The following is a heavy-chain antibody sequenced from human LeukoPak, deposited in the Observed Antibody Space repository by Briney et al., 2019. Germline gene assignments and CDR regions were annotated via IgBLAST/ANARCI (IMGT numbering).Heavy chain of an antibody. CDR2: IKQDGSEK. V-gene: IGHV3-7*01. D-gene: IGHD1-14*01. CDR1: GFTFSSYW. J-gene: IGHJ3*02. Sequence: GGSLRLSCAASGFTFSSYWMSWVRQAPGKGLEWVANIKQDGSEKYYVDSVKGRFTISRDNAKNSLYLQMNSLRAEDTAVYYCARFYRSRNDAFDIWGQGTMVTVSS. CDR3: ARFYRSRNDAFDI.